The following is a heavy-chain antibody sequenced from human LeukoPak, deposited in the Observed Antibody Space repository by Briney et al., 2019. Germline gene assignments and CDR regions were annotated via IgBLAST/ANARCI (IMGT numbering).Heavy chain of an antibody. CDR3: ARDSSSYYFDY. D-gene: IGHD6-6*01. J-gene: IGHJ4*02. Sequence: GGSLRLSCAASGFSFSSYSMNWVRQAPGKGLEWVSSISSSSSYIYYADSVKGRFTISRDNAKNSLYLQMNSLRAEDTAVYYCARDSSSYYFDYWGQGTLVTVSS. V-gene: IGHV3-21*01. CDR1: GFSFSSYS. CDR2: ISSSSSYI.